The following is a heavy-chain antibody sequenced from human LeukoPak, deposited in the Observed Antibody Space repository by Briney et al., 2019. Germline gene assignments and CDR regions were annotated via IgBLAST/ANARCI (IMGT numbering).Heavy chain of an antibody. V-gene: IGHV3-23*01. CDR3: AKDRGGSYYAFDY. CDR1: GFTFSSYA. CDR2: ISGSGGST. J-gene: IGHJ4*02. D-gene: IGHD1-26*01. Sequence: PGGPLRLSCVASGFTFSSYAMSWVRQAPGKGLEWVSAISGSGGSTYYADSVKGRFTISRDNSKNTLYLQMNSLRAEDTAVYYCAKDRGGSYYAFDYWGQGTLVTVSS.